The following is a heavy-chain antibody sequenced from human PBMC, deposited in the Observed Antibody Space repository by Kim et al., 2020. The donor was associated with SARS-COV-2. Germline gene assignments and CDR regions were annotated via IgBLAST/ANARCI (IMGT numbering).Heavy chain of an antibody. CDR3: TSKYYYDTSGYYYADW. Sequence: SETLSLTCAVSVYSTISVNSGAGTGQPPGRGREWIGGIHHRGITSYNRSLKVRVFLSIDTSKNQFSLRLNSVTAADTAVYYCTSKYYYDTSGYYYADWWGQGTLVTVSS. J-gene: IGHJ4*02. V-gene: IGHV4-38-2*01. CDR1: VYSTISVNS. CDR2: IHHRGIT. D-gene: IGHD3-22*01.